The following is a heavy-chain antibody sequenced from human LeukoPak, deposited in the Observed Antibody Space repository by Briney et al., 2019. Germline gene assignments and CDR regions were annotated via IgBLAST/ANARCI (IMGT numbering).Heavy chain of an antibody. J-gene: IGHJ6*03. CDR1: GGSISSGSYY. Sequence: SQTLSLTCTVSGGSISSGSYYWSWIRQPAGKGLEWIGRIYTSGSTNYNPSLKSRVTISLDTSKNQFSLKLSSVTAADTAVYYCARDWHYMDVWGKGTTVTVSS. CDR2: IYTSGST. CDR3: ARDWHYMDV. V-gene: IGHV4-61*02.